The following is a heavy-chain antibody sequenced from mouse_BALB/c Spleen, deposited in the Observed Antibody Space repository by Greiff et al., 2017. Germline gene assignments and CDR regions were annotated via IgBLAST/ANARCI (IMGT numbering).Heavy chain of an antibody. CDR1: GYTFTSYW. CDR2: INPSTGYT. J-gene: IGHJ3*01. D-gene: IGHD1-2*01. CDR3: ARRFITTATFAY. V-gene: IGHV1-7*01. Sequence: QVQLQQSGAELAKPGASVKMSCKASGYTFTSYWMHWVKQRPGQGLEWIGYINPSTGYTEYNQKFKDKATLTADKSSSTAYMQLSSLTSEDSAVYYCARRFITTATFAYWGQGTLVTVSA.